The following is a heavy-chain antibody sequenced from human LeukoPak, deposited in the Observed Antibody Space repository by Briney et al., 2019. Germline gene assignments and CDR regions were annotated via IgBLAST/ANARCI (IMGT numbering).Heavy chain of an antibody. J-gene: IGHJ4*02. CDR3: ARIQLWLRDFDY. V-gene: IGHV4-59*12. CDR2: IHYSGTT. CDR1: GGSISSYY. D-gene: IGHD5-18*01. Sequence: SETLSLTCTVSGGSISSYYWSWIRQPPGKGLEWIGSIHYSGTTYYNPSLNSQFTISVDTSKNQFSLKLSSVTAADTAVYFCARIQLWLRDFDYWGQGTLVTVSS.